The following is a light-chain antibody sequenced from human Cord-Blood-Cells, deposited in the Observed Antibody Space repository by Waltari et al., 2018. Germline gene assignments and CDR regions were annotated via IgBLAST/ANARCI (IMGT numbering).Light chain of an antibody. V-gene: IGLV2-23*01. CDR3: CSYAGSSSLYV. CDR1: SSAVGSYNL. CDR2: EGS. J-gene: IGLJ1*01. Sequence: QSALTQPASVSGSPGQSITIPCTGTSSAVGSYNLVPWYQQHPGKAPKLMIYEGSKRPSGVSNRFSGSKSGNTASLTISGLQAEDEADYYCCSYAGSSSLYVFGTGTKVTVL.